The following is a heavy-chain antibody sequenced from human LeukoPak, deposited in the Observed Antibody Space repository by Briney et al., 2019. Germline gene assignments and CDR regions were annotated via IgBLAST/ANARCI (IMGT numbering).Heavy chain of an antibody. Sequence: SETLSLTCTVSGGSISGGNYYWNWIRQHPGKGLEWIGYIYDTGSTYYNPSLKSRVTISVDTSKNQFSLKLSSLTAADAAVYYCARLTTVVTLGRPFDYWGQGTLVTVSS. V-gene: IGHV4-31*03. CDR1: GGSISGGNYY. D-gene: IGHD4-23*01. CDR3: ARLTTVVTLGRPFDY. CDR2: IYDTGST. J-gene: IGHJ4*02.